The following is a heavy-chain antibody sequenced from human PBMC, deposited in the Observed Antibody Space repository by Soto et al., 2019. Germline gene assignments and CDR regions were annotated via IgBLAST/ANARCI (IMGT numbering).Heavy chain of an antibody. CDR3: ARLGDLFDY. Sequence: AVGSLRLSCAASGFSVSRNFMSWVRQAPGKGLEWVSVIYSNGSTYYPDSVKGRFTTSRDHSKNTLYLQMNSLRAEDTAVYYCARLGDLFDYWGQGTLVTVSS. CDR1: GFSVSRNF. J-gene: IGHJ4*02. CDR2: IYSNGST. D-gene: IGHD7-27*01. V-gene: IGHV3-53*01.